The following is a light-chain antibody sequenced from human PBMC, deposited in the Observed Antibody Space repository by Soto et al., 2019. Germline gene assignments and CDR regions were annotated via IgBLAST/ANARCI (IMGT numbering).Light chain of an antibody. V-gene: IGKV2-28*01. CDR3: MQALQTAWT. Sequence: DIVMTQSALSLHVTPGEPASISCRSSQSLLHSNGYNYLDWYLQKPGQSPQLLIYLGSNRASGVPDRFSGSGSGTDFTLKISRVEAEDVGVYYCMQALQTAWTFGQGTKVEIK. CDR2: LGS. J-gene: IGKJ1*01. CDR1: QSLLHSNGYNY.